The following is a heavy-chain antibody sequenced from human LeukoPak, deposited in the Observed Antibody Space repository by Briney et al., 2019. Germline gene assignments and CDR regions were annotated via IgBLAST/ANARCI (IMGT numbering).Heavy chain of an antibody. V-gene: IGHV3-21*01. Sequence: GGSLRLSCAASGFTFSSYSMNWVRQAPGKGLEWVSSISSSSSSYIYYADSVKGRFTISRDNAKNSLYLQMNSLRAEDTAVYYCARALDDYGDYVWGQGTLVTVSS. CDR2: ISSSSSSYI. D-gene: IGHD4-17*01. CDR1: GFTFSSYS. CDR3: ARALDDYGDYV. J-gene: IGHJ4*02.